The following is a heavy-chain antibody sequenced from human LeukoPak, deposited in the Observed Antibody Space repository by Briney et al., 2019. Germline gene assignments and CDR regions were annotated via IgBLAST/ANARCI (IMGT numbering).Heavy chain of an antibody. D-gene: IGHD2-2*01. J-gene: IGHJ6*03. Sequence: AETLSLTCTVSGGSISSYYWSWIRQPPGKGLEWIGDIYYSGSTNYNPYLKCRVSILVDTCKNQFSLKLRSVTTAHTAVYYCARSFMVVVPAATYYHYYFMDVWGKGTTVTVSS. CDR1: GGSISSYY. CDR3: ARSFMVVVPAATYYHYYFMDV. CDR2: IYYSGST. V-gene: IGHV4-59*08.